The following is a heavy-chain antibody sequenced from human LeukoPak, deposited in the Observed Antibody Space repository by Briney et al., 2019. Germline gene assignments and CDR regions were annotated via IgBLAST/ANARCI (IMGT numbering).Heavy chain of an antibody. Sequence: GSLRLSCAASGFTFSDYYMSWIRQPPGKGLEWIGEINHSGSTNYNPSLKSRVTISVDTSKNQFSLKLSSVTAADTAVYYCARGLDNWNVYIFDNWGLGTLVTVSS. J-gene: IGHJ4*02. CDR2: INHSGST. CDR1: GFTFSDYY. CDR3: ARGLDNWNVYIFDN. D-gene: IGHD1-20*01. V-gene: IGHV4-34*01.